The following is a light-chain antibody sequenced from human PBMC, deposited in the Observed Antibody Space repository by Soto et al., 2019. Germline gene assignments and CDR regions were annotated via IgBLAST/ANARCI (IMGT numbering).Light chain of an antibody. J-gene: IGKJ2*01. V-gene: IGKV1-33*01. CDR1: QDIAYY. CDR2: AAS. Sequence: DIQLTQSPSSLSASVGDRVTVTCQASQDIAYYLNWYQQKPGKAPKLLLYAASTLQPGVPSRFIGSGSGTDFTFTITSLQPEDTATYYCQQFYNLPYTFGQGTKLEIK. CDR3: QQFYNLPYT.